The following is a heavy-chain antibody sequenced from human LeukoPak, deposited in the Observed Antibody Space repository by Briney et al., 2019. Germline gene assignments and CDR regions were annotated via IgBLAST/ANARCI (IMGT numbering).Heavy chain of an antibody. Sequence: ASVKVSCKASGYTFTGYYMHWVRQAPGQGLEWMGWINPNSGGTEYAQKFQGRVTMTRDTSISTAYMELSRLRSDDTAVYYCASYYSSSWSWGTEYFQHWGQGTLVTVST. D-gene: IGHD6-13*01. V-gene: IGHV1-2*02. CDR3: ASYYSSSWSWGTEYFQH. CDR2: INPNSGGT. J-gene: IGHJ1*01. CDR1: GYTFTGYY.